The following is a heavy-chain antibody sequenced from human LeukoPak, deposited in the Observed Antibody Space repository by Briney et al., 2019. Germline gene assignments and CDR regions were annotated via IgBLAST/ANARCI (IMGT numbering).Heavy chain of an antibody. CDR2: MNPNSGNT. CDR3: ARGPHCSSTSCYSSDFDY. D-gene: IGHD2-2*01. CDR1: GYTFTSYD. J-gene: IGHJ4*02. Sequence: ASVKVSCKASGYTFTSYDINWVRQATGQGLEWMGWMNPNSGNTGYAQKFQGRVTMTRNTSISTAYMGLSSLRSEDTAVYYCARGPHCSSTSCYSSDFDYWGQGTLVTVSS. V-gene: IGHV1-8*01.